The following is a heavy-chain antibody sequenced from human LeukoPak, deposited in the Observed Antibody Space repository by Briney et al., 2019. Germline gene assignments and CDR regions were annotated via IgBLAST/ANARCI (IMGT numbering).Heavy chain of an antibody. V-gene: IGHV4-39*07. J-gene: IGHJ4*02. Sequence: SETLSLTCTVSGASISSSSYYWGWIRQPPGRGLEWIGSIYSSGTTYYNPSPKSRVTISIDTSKNQFSLKLSSVTAADTAVYYCAREYGDDYWGQGTLVTVSS. CDR2: IYSSGTT. CDR3: AREYGDDY. D-gene: IGHD4-17*01. CDR1: GASISSSSYY.